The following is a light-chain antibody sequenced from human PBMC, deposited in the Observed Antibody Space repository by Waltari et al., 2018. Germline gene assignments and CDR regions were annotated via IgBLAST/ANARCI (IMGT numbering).Light chain of an antibody. CDR1: QSVGAN. V-gene: IGKV3-11*01. J-gene: IGKJ4*01. Sequence: EIVLTQSPATLSLSPGETATLSCRASQSVGANLAWYQQIAGQAPRLLIYDASNRATGIPARFSGSGSGADFTLTISSLEPEDFAVYYCQQRYNWPPACGGGTKVEIE. CDR2: DAS. CDR3: QQRYNWPPA.